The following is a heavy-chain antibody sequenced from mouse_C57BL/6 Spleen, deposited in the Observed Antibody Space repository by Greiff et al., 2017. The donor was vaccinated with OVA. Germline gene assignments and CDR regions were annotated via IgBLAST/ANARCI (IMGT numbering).Heavy chain of an antibody. J-gene: IGHJ2*01. CDR1: GYTFTSYW. Sequence: QVQLQQPGAELVRPGSSVKLSCKASGYTFTSYWMHWVKQRPIQGLEWIGNIDPSDSETHYNQKFKDKSTLTVDTSSSTAYMQLSSLTSEDSAVYYCARRGWDEGLDYWGQGTTLTVAA. V-gene: IGHV1-52*01. CDR2: IDPSDSET. D-gene: IGHD4-1*01. CDR3: ARRGWDEGLDY.